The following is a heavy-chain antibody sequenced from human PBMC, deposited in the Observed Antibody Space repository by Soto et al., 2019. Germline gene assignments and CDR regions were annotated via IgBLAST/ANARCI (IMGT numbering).Heavy chain of an antibody. Sequence: EVQLVESGGDLVQPGGSLRLSCAASGFIFSDYTMTWVRQAPGRGLEFVSHISSSGDAIFYAESVKGRFTVSRDNAKNSLYLQMNSLRDDDTVVYFCARDHGGSTWFVGVYYFCGMDVWGQGTAVTVSS. CDR1: GFIFSDYT. J-gene: IGHJ6*02. CDR3: ARDHGGSTWFVGVYYFCGMDV. CDR2: ISSSGDAI. D-gene: IGHD6-13*01. V-gene: IGHV3-48*02.